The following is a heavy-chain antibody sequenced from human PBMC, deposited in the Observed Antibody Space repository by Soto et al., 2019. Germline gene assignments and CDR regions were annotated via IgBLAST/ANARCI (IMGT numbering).Heavy chain of an antibody. CDR1: GFTFSSYG. CDR3: VKDGSSGWPYYYGLDV. D-gene: IGHD6-19*01. J-gene: IGHJ6*02. Sequence: QVQLVESGGGGVQPGRSLRLSCAASGFTFSSYGIHWVRQAPGKGLEWVAVISYDGRNKYYADSVKGRFAISRDNTSNTLYLQMSSLMDKITAVYYCVKDGSSGWPYYYGLDVWGQGTTVTVSS. V-gene: IGHV3-30*18. CDR2: ISYDGRNK.